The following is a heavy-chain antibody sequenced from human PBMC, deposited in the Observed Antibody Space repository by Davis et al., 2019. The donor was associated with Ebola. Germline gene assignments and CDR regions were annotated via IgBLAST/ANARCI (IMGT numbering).Heavy chain of an antibody. CDR2: IYPGDSDT. J-gene: IGHJ6*02. CDR3: ARAAVVVAATNYYYGMDV. CDR1: GYSFTSYW. V-gene: IGHV5-51*01. Sequence: GESLKISCKGSGYSFTSYWIGWVRQMPGKGLEWMGIIYPGDSDTRYSPSFQGQVTISADKSISTAYLQWSSLKASDTAMYYCARAAVVVAATNYYYGMDVWGQGTTVTVSS. D-gene: IGHD2-15*01.